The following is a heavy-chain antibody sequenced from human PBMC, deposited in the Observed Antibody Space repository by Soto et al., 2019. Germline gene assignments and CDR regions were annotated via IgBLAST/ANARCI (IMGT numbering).Heavy chain of an antibody. CDR2: INHSGST. J-gene: IGHJ4*02. CDR3: AESRGEYCSSTSCPAHFDY. V-gene: IGHV4-34*01. Sequence: SETLSLTCAVYGGSFSGYYWSWIRQPPGKGLEWIGEINHSGSTNYNPSLKSRVTISVDTSKNQFSLKLSSVTAADTAVYYCAESRGEYCSSTSCPAHFDYWGQGTLVTVSS. D-gene: IGHD2-2*01. CDR1: GGSFSGYY.